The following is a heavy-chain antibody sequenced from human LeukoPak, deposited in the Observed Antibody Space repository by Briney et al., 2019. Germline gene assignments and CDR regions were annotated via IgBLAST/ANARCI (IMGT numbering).Heavy chain of an antibody. CDR1: GGSFSGYY. CDR3: ARAVMVRGVILAVSYSFDY. D-gene: IGHD3-10*01. J-gene: IGHJ4*02. V-gene: IGHV4-34*01. CDR2: INHSGST. Sequence: SETLSLTCAVYGGSFSGYYLSWIRQPPGKGLEWIGEINHSGSTNYNPSLKRRVTISVDTSKNQFSLKLSSVTAADTAVYYCARAVMVRGVILAVSYSFDYWGQGTLVTVSS.